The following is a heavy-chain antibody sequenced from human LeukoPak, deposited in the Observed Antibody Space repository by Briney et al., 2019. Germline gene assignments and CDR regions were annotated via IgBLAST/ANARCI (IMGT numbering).Heavy chain of an antibody. Sequence: PSETLSLTCTVSGGSISSHYWSWIRQPPGKGLEWIGYIYYSRSTNYNPSLKSRVTISVDTSKNQFSLKLSSVTAADTAVYYCARSYYYYMDVWGKGTTVTVSS. CDR3: ARSYYYYMDV. J-gene: IGHJ6*03. V-gene: IGHV4-59*11. CDR2: IYYSRST. CDR1: GGSISSHY.